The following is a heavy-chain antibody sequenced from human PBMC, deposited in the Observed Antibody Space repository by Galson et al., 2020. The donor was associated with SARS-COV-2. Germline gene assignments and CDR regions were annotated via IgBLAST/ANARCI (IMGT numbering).Heavy chain of an antibody. CDR2: ISYDGTNT. V-gene: IGHV3-30-3*01. CDR3: ARGSVDTVMVLSYYFDY. J-gene: IGHJ4*02. CDR1: GFTFSNYI. Sequence: GALRLSCAASGFTFSNYIMNWVRQAPGKGLEWVALISYDGTNTIYADSVKGRFTISRDNYNNMLFLQLDSLRPEDTAVYYCARGSVDTVMVLSYYFDYWGQGSLVTVSS. D-gene: IGHD5-18*01.